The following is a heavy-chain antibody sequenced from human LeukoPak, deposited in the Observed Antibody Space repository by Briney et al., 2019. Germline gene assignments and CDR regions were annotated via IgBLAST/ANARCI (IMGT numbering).Heavy chain of an antibody. J-gene: IGHJ5*02. D-gene: IGHD2-2*01. V-gene: IGHV4-38-2*02. CDR1: GYSISSGYY. CDR3: ARDGYCSSTSCYGWFDP. Sequence: SETLSLTCTVSGYSISSGYYWGWIRQPPGKGLEWIGSIYHSGSTYYNPSLKSRVTISVDTSKNQFSLKLSSVTAADTAVYYCARDGYCSSTSCYGWFDPWGQGTLVTVSS. CDR2: IYHSGST.